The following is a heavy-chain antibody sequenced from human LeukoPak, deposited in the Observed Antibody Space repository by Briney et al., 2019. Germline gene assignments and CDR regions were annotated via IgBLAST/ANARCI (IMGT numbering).Heavy chain of an antibody. CDR3: ARGPTYYYDSSGYGSGTASYYMDV. D-gene: IGHD3-22*01. J-gene: IGHJ6*03. CDR1: GGTFSSYA. V-gene: IGHV1-8*02. Sequence: GASVKVSCKASGGTFSSYAISWVRQATGQGLEWMGWMNPNSGNTGYAQKFQGRVTMTRNTSISTAYMELSSLRSEDTAVYYCARGPTYYYDSSGYGSGTASYYMDVWGKGTTVTISS. CDR2: MNPNSGNT.